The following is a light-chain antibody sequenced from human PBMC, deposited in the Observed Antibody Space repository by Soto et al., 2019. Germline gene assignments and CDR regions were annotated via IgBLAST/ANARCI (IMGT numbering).Light chain of an antibody. CDR2: GNS. J-gene: IGLJ1*01. V-gene: IGLV1-40*01. CDR1: SSNIGAGYD. CDR3: QSYDCSLSVYV. Sequence: QSVLTQPPSVSGAPGQRVTISCTGSSSNIGAGYDVHWYQQLPGTAPKLLIYGNSNRPSGVPDRFSGSKSGTSASLAITGLQAEDEADYYCQSYDCSLSVYVFGTGNKVTVL.